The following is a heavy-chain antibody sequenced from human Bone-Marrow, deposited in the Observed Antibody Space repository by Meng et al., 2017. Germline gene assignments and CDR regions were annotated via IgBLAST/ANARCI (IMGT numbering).Heavy chain of an antibody. J-gene: IGHJ4*02. CDR2: IGTGVDT. D-gene: IGHD2-21*02. Sequence: EVLSVEYGGDLVQPGGLLALSCAASGFTFSDHYMDWVRQAPGKGLEWVSGIGTGVDTYYPDSVKGRFTISRDNSKNMLFLQMNSLGVEDTAIYYCTKDFVTGDRKLFFNYWGQGTLVTVSS. V-gene: IGHV3-23*04. CDR3: TKDFVTGDRKLFFNY. CDR1: GFTFSDHY.